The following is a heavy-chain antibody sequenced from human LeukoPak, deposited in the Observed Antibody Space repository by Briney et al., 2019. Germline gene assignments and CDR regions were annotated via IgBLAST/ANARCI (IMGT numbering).Heavy chain of an antibody. Sequence: PGGSLRLSCAASGFTVSSNYMSWVRQAPGKGLEWVSVIYSGGSTYYADSVKGRFTISRDNSKNTLYLQMNSLRAEGTAVYYCARANFLYCSSSTCLFDYWGQGTLVTVSS. D-gene: IGHD2-2*01. CDR1: GFTVSSNY. CDR3: ARANFLYCSSSTCLFDY. J-gene: IGHJ4*02. CDR2: IYSGGST. V-gene: IGHV3-53*01.